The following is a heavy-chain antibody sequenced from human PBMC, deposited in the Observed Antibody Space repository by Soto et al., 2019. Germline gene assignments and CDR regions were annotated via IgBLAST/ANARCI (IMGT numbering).Heavy chain of an antibody. CDR1: GYTFTSYA. CDR2: INAGNGST. V-gene: IGHV1-3*01. Sequence: ASVKVSCKASGYTFTSYAMHWVRQAPGQRLEWMGWINAGNGSTKYSQKFQGRVTITRDTSASTAYMELSSLRSEDTAVYYCARVTRGGAFDIWGQGTMVTVSS. J-gene: IGHJ3*02. CDR3: ARVTRGGAFDI. D-gene: IGHD2-2*01.